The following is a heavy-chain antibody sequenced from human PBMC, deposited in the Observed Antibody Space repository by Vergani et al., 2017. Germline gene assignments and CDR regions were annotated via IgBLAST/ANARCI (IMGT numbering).Heavy chain of an antibody. J-gene: IGHJ3*02. CDR3: ARERYYDYIWGSHIDALDI. CDR1: GFTFSDYY. Sequence: VQLVESGGGLVKPGGSLRLSCAASGFTFSDYYINWVRQAPGKGLEWVSSISSGSSYLHYADSVKGRFSVSRDNARNLGYLQMNSLRAEDTAVYYCARERYYDYIWGSHIDALDIWGQGTMVSVSS. V-gene: IGHV3-21*06. CDR2: ISSGSSYL. D-gene: IGHD3-16*01.